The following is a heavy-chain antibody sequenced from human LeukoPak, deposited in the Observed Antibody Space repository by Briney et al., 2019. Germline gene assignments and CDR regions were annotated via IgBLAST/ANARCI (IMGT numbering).Heavy chain of an antibody. CDR2: ISGSGGST. Sequence: GGSLRLSCAASGFTFSSYAMSWVRLAPGKGLEWVSAISGSGGSTYYADSVKGRFTISRDNSKNTLYLQMNSLRAEDTAVYYCAKDRRIGPYYFDYWGQGTLVTVSS. J-gene: IGHJ4*02. V-gene: IGHV3-23*01. CDR3: AKDRRIGPYYFDY. CDR1: GFTFSSYA. D-gene: IGHD2/OR15-2a*01.